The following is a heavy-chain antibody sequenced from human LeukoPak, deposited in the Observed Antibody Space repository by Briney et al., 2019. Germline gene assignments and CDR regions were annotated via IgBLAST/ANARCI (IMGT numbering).Heavy chain of an antibody. Sequence: GGSLRLSCAASGFTFSSYAMSWVRQAPGKGLEWVSAISGSGGSIYYADSVKGRFTISRDNSKNTLYLQMNSLRAEDTAVYYCAKDKGDSSGYYYERGAFGYWGRGTLVTVSS. CDR3: AKDKGDSSGYYYERGAFGY. CDR2: ISGSGGSI. CDR1: GFTFSSYA. J-gene: IGHJ4*02. D-gene: IGHD3-22*01. V-gene: IGHV3-23*01.